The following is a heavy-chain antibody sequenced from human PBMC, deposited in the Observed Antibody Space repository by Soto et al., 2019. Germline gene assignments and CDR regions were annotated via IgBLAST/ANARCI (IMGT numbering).Heavy chain of an antibody. D-gene: IGHD4-17*01. Sequence: GESLKISCKGSGYFFSRHWIGWVRQMPGKGLEWIGFIYPDDSDTKYSPSFQGQVTISADKSTNTAYLQWSTLKASDTAMYYGGRSPRLIPTVMEDWGKRTLVTVSS. J-gene: IGHJ4*02. CDR3: GRSPRLIPTVMED. V-gene: IGHV5-51*03. CDR2: IYPDDSDT. CDR1: GYFFSRHW.